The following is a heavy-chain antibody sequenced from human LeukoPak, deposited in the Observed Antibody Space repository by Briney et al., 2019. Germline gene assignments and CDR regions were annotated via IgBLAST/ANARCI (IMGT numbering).Heavy chain of an antibody. J-gene: IGHJ6*03. CDR2: IHPSGST. CDR1: GGSFSDYY. Sequence: PSEILSLTCTVYGGSFSDYYGGWIRQPPGKGLEWIGEIHPSGSTNYSPSLKSRVTISLDASKNQFSLKLSSVAAADTAVYFCARVGYSYVINDWSRTGLGAYPTKYYYHMDVWDKGTTVTVSS. V-gene: IGHV4-34*01. D-gene: IGHD5-18*01. CDR3: ARVGYSYVINDWSRTGLGAYPTKYYYHMDV.